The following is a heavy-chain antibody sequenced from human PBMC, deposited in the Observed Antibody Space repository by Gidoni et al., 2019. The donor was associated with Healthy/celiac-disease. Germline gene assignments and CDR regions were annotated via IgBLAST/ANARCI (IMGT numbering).Heavy chain of an antibody. CDR2: IYYSGST. CDR3: ARADVEMATIGW. Sequence: QVQLQESGPGLVKPSQTLSLTCTVSVGSISSGAYYWSWIRQPPGKGLEWIGYIYYSGSTYYNPSLKSRVTISVDTSKIQFSLKLSSVTAADTAVYYCARADVEMATIGWRGQGTLVTVSS. J-gene: IGHJ4*02. CDR1: VGSISSGAYY. V-gene: IGHV4-30-4*01. D-gene: IGHD5-12*01.